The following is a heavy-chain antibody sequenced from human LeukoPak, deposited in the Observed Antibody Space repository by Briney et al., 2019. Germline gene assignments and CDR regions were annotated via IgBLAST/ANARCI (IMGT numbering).Heavy chain of an antibody. Sequence: PGGSLRLSCAASGFTFSSYSMNWVRQAPGKGLEWVSSISSSSSYIYYADSVKGRFTISRDNAKNSLYLQMNSLRAEDTAVYYCASDWFGSSTLEYDFRVFDYWGQGTLATVSS. V-gene: IGHV3-21*01. CDR1: GFTFSSYS. J-gene: IGHJ4*02. CDR3: ASDWFGSSTLEYDFRVFDY. D-gene: IGHD3/OR15-3a*01. CDR2: ISSSSSYI.